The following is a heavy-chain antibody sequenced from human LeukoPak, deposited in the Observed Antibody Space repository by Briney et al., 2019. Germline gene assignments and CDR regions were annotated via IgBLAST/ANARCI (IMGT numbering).Heavy chain of an antibody. V-gene: IGHV4-61*02. CDR1: GGSISSGNYY. Sequence: SETLSLTCTVSGGSISSGNYYWSWIRQPAGKGLERIGRIYTSGGTSGSTYYNPSLKSRVTISVDTSKNQFSLKLSSVTAADTAVYYCAWGDSSGYPFDPWGQGTLVTVSS. D-gene: IGHD3-22*01. CDR2: IYTSGGTSGST. CDR3: AWGDSSGYPFDP. J-gene: IGHJ5*02.